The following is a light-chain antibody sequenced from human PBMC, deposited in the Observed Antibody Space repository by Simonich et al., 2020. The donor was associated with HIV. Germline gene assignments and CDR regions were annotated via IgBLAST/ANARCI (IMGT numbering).Light chain of an antibody. CDR1: QGISNS. J-gene: IGKJ2*01. Sequence: DIQMTQSPSSLSASVGDRVTITCRASQGISNSLAWYQQKPGKAPKLLLYAASRLETGVPSRFSGSGSGTDYILTITSLQPEDFATYYCQQYNSWYTFGQGTKLDI. CDR2: AAS. V-gene: IGKV1-NL1*01. CDR3: QQYNSWYT.